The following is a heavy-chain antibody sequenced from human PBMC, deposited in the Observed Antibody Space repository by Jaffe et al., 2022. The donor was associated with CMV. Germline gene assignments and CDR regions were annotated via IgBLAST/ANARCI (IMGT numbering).Heavy chain of an antibody. CDR2: ISWNSGSI. J-gene: IGHJ2*01. D-gene: IGHD4-17*01. CDR3: AKAYGENWYFDL. Sequence: EVQLVESGGGLVQPGRSLRLSCAASGFTFDDYAMHWVRQAPGKGLEWVSGISWNSGSIGYADSVKGRFTISRDNAKNSLYLQMNSLRAEDTALYYCAKAYGENWYFDLWGRGTLVTVSS. V-gene: IGHV3-9*01. CDR1: GFTFDDYA.